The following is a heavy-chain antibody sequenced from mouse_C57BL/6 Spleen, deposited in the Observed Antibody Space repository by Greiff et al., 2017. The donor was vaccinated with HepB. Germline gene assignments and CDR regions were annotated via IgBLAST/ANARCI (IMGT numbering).Heavy chain of an antibody. CDR2: IDPSDSYT. V-gene: IGHV1-69*01. Sequence: QVQLQQPGAELVMPGASVKLSCKASGYTFTSYWMHWVKQRPGQGLEWIGEIDPSDSYTNYNQKFKGKSTLTVDKSSSTAYMQLSSLTSEDSAVYYCARWDGSSCGDAYWGQGTLVTVSA. J-gene: IGHJ3*01. CDR1: GYTFTSYW. CDR3: ARWDGSSCGDAY. D-gene: IGHD1-1*01.